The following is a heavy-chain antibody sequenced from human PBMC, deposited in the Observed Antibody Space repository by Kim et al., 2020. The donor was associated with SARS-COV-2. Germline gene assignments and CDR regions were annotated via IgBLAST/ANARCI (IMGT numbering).Heavy chain of an antibody. CDR2: IYPGDSDT. CDR3: ARLTGSEDHERFYLIRPPTSARTNWFDP. CDR1: GYSFTSYW. V-gene: IGHV5-51*01. J-gene: IGHJ5*02. Sequence: GESLKISCKGSGYSFTSYWIGWVRQMPGKGLEWMGIIYPGDSDTRYSPSFQGQVTISADKSISTAYLQWSSLKASDTAMYYCARLTGSEDHERFYLIRPPTSARTNWFDPWGQGTLVTVSS. D-gene: IGHD6-6*01.